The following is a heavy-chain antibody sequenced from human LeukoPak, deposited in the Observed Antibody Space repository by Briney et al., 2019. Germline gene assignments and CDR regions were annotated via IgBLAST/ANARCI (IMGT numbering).Heavy chain of an antibody. CDR3: AKGNLQLGQDACDI. D-gene: IGHD5-18*01. CDR1: GFSLSGNA. Sequence: PGGSLRLSCAASGFSLSGNAVSWVRQAPGKRPEWVAGIGPDDATFYPASVRGRFTISRDTSQNTMYLQMNSLRAEDTALYYCAKGNLQLGQDACDIWGQGIMVTVSS. V-gene: IGHV3-23*01. CDR2: IGPDDAT. J-gene: IGHJ3*02.